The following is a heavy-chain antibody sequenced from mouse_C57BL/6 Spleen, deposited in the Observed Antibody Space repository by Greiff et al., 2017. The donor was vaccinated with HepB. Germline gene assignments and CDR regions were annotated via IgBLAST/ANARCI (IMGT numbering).Heavy chain of an antibody. V-gene: IGHV1-18*01. J-gene: IGHJ4*01. CDR2: INPNNGGT. CDR1: GYTFTDYN. CDR3: VRFYYSNFYAMDY. Sequence: EVQLQQSGPELVKPGASVKIPCKASGYTFTDYNMDWVKQSHGKSLEWIGDINPNNGGTIYNQKFKGKATLTVDKSSSTAYMELRSLTSEDTAVYYVVRFYYSNFYAMDYWGQGTSVTVSS. D-gene: IGHD2-5*01.